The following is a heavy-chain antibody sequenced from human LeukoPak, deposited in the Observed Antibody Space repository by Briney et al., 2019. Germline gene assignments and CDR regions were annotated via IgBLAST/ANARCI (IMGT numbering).Heavy chain of an antibody. D-gene: IGHD4-17*01. V-gene: IGHV3-30-3*01. CDR2: ISYDGSNK. J-gene: IGHJ4*02. CDR1: GFTFSSYA. Sequence: GGSLRLSCAASGFTFSSYAMRWVRQAPGKGLEWVAVISYDGSNKYYADSVKGRFTISRDNSKNTLYLQMNSLRAEDTAVYYCARVVRVRTTSGYWGQGTLVTVSS. CDR3: ARVVRVRTTSGY.